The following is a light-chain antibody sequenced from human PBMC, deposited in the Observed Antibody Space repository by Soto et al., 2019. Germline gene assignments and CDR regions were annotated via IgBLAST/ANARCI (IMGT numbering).Light chain of an antibody. CDR2: GVS. J-gene: IGKJ1*01. CDR3: QQYDSSPRT. V-gene: IGKV3-20*01. Sequence: EIVLTQSPGTLSLSPGEGATLFCRASQSVTSSSIAWHQQKPGQAPRLLIYGVSSRATGIPDRFSGSGSGTDFTLTISRLEPEDFAVYYCQQYDSSPRTFGQGTKVDIK. CDR1: QSVTSSS.